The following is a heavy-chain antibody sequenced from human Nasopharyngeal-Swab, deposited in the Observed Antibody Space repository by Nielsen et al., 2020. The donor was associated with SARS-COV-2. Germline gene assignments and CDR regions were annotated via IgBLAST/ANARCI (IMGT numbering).Heavy chain of an antibody. J-gene: IGHJ4*02. Sequence: GESLKISCVASGFSFSRNWMSWVRQAPGSGLEWVAHIKQDGSKKNYVDSVEGRFTISRDDAMNSLYLQMNSLRAEDTAVYYCATHNDYRFENWGQGTLVSVSS. CDR1: GFSFSRNW. CDR2: IKQDGSKK. CDR3: ATHNDYRFEN. V-gene: IGHV3-7*03. D-gene: IGHD4-11*01.